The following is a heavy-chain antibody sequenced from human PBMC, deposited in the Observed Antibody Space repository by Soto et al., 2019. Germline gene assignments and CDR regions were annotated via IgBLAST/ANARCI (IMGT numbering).Heavy chain of an antibody. J-gene: IGHJ4*02. D-gene: IGHD4-4*01. Sequence: SETLSLTCTVSGGSISSSSYYWGWIRQPPGKGLEWIGSIYYSGSTYYNPSLKSRVTISVDTSKNQFSLKLSSVTAADTAVYYCARHEPPYPATVTTWGLDYWGQGTLVTSPQ. V-gene: IGHV4-39*01. CDR3: ARHEPPYPATVTTWGLDY. CDR1: GGSISSSSYY. CDR2: IYYSGST.